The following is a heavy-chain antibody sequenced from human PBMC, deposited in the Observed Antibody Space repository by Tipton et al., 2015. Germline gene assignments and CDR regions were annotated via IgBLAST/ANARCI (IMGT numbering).Heavy chain of an antibody. CDR3: ARDRLDTSGFPYYFDY. J-gene: IGHJ4*02. CDR1: GFTVSSNY. V-gene: IGHV3-74*01. CDR2: INGDEVTT. D-gene: IGHD3-22*01. Sequence: SLRLSCAASGFTVSSNYMSWVRQAPGKGLEWVSRINGDEVTTSYADSVKGRFIISRDNAKNTVYLQMNSLRVEDTAVYYCARDRLDTSGFPYYFDYWGQGTLVTVSS.